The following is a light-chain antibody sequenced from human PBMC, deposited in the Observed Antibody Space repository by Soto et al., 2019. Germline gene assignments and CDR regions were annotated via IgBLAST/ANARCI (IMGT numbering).Light chain of an antibody. CDR3: QQYNNYSPT. CDR2: DAS. Sequence: DFQMTQSPSTLSAYVGDRVTITCRASQSITNWVAWYQQKPGKAPKLLIYDASNLESGVPSRFSGGGSGTDFTLTVSSLQPYDFATYYCQQYNNYSPTFGQGTKVDIK. J-gene: IGKJ1*01. V-gene: IGKV1-5*01. CDR1: QSITNW.